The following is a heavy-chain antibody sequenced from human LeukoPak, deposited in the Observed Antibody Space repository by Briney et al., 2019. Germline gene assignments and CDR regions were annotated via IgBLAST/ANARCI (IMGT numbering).Heavy chain of an antibody. Sequence: PSETLSLTCTVSGGSISSYYWSWIRQPPGKGLEWIGYIYYSGSTNHNPSLKSRVTISVDTSKNQFSLKLSSVTAADTAVYYCARPKVSGWYLGFDYWGQGTLVTVSS. CDR3: ARPKVSGWYLGFDY. J-gene: IGHJ4*02. CDR2: IYYSGST. CDR1: GGSISSYY. D-gene: IGHD6-19*01. V-gene: IGHV4-59*01.